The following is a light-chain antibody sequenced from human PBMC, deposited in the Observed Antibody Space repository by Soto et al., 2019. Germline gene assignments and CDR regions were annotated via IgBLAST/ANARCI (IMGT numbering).Light chain of an antibody. CDR2: DAS. Sequence: EIVLTQSPAPLSFSPGESGTLSWKAIQSVRTFLAWYQQKPGQTPRLLIYDASKRATGIPARFSGSGSGTDFTLTISSLEPEDFAVYYCQQRSNWPPALSFGGGTKVDI. CDR1: QSVRTF. CDR3: QQRSNWPPALS. V-gene: IGKV3-11*01. J-gene: IGKJ4*01.